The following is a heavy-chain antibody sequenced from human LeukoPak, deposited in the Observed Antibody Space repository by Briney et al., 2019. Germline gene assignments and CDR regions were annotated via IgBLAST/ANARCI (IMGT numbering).Heavy chain of an antibody. CDR2: ISRSAGST. Sequence: GASLTLSCAAAGFTVSIYAMSWVRPAPGKGLEWVSSISRSAGSTYHADSVRGRFTISRDNSKNTLFLQMKSPRTEDTAADYCAISPPGREAMLPCFDRWGEGTLVTVSS. CDR3: AISPPGREAMLPCFDR. CDR1: GFTVSIYA. J-gene: IGHJ4*02. D-gene: IGHD3-10*02. V-gene: IGHV3-23*01.